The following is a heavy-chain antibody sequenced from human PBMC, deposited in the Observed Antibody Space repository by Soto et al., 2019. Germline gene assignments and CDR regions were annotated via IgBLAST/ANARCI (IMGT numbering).Heavy chain of an antibody. Sequence: QVQLVQSGAEVKKPGASVKVSCKASGYTFTSYAMHWVRQAPGQRLEWMGWINAGNGNTKYSQKFQGRVTITRDTSASTAHMELSSLRSEDTAVYYCARVMDGLSHAHTLIAVAGLYFWGQGTLVTVSS. D-gene: IGHD6-19*01. CDR1: GYTFTSYA. J-gene: IGHJ4*02. CDR2: INAGNGNT. V-gene: IGHV1-3*01. CDR3: ARVMDGLSHAHTLIAVAGLYF.